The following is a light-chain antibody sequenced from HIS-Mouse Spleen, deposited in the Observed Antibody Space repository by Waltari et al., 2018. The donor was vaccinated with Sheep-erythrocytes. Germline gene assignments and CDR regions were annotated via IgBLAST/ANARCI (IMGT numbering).Light chain of an antibody. Sequence: SYELTQPPSVSVSPGQTARITCPGDKLGDKYACWYQQKPGQSPVLVIYHDSKRPSGIPERFSGSNSGNTATLTISGTQAMDEADYYCQAWDSSTAVVFGGGTKLTVL. CDR3: QAWDSSTAVV. CDR2: HDS. V-gene: IGLV3-1*01. J-gene: IGLJ2*01. CDR1: KLGDKY.